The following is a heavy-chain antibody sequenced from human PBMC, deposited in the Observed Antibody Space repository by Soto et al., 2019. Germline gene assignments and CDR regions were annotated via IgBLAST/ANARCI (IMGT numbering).Heavy chain of an antibody. CDR3: ARASGDYGLSEYFQH. D-gene: IGHD4-17*01. Sequence: QAQLVQSGGEVKKPGASVKVSCKASGYTFTSYGISWVRQAPGQGLEWMGWISTYNGNTNYAQKVQGRVTMTTDTSTSTAYMELRSLRSDDTAVYYCARASGDYGLSEYFQHWGQGTLVTVSS. CDR2: ISTYNGNT. J-gene: IGHJ1*01. CDR1: GYTFTSYG. V-gene: IGHV1-18*01.